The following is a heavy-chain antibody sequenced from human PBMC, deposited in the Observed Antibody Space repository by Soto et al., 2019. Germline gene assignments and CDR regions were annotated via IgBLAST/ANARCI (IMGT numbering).Heavy chain of an antibody. CDR2: FDPEDGET. J-gene: IGHJ4*02. CDR1: GYTLTELS. D-gene: IGHD2-8*01. Sequence: ASVKVSCKVSGYTLTELSMHWVRQAPGKGLEWMGGFDPEDGETIYAQKFQGRVTMTEDTSTDTAYMELSSLRSEDTAVYYCATSIRYCTTGVCSYYFDYWGQGTLVTVSS. CDR3: ATSIRYCTTGVCSYYFDY. V-gene: IGHV1-24*01.